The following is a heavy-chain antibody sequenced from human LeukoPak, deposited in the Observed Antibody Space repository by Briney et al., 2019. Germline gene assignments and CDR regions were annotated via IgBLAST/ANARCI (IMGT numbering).Heavy chain of an antibody. V-gene: IGHV3-23*01. CDR3: AKPRLYCSGGSCYHYYYGMDV. J-gene: IGHJ6*02. CDR1: GFTFSSYA. CDR2: ISGSGGST. Sequence: PGGSLRLSCAASGFTFSSYAMSWVRQAPGKGLEWVSAISGSGGSTYYADSVKGRFTISRDNSKNTPYLQMNSLRAEDTAVYYCAKPRLYCSGGSCYHYYYGMDVWGQGTTVTVSS. D-gene: IGHD2-15*01.